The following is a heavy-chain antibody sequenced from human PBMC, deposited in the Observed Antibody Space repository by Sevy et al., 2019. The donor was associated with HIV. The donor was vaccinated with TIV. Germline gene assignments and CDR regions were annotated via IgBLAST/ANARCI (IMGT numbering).Heavy chain of an antibody. J-gene: IGHJ4*02. D-gene: IGHD3-10*01. V-gene: IGHV4-34*01. Sequence: SETLSLTCAVYGGSFSGYYWSWIRQPPGEGLEWIGEINHSGSTNYNPSLKSRVTISVDTSKNQFSLKLSSVTAADTAVYYCASGFNYYGSGSYPLDYWGQGTLVTVSS. CDR1: GGSFSGYY. CDR3: ASGFNYYGSGSYPLDY. CDR2: INHSGST.